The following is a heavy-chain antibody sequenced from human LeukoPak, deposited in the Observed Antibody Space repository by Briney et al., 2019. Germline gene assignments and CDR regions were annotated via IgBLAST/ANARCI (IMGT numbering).Heavy chain of an antibody. V-gene: IGHV4-39*01. CDR2: IYQSGTT. J-gene: IGHJ6*03. Sequence: SETLSLTCTVSGGSISSSSYYWSWIRQPPGKGLEWIGSIYQSGTTYYNPSLKSRVTISVDTSKNQFSLKLSSMTAADTAVYYCARPHGSGSYYTPSGMDVWGKGITVTVSS. CDR1: GGSISSSSYY. D-gene: IGHD3-10*01. CDR3: ARPHGSGSYYTPSGMDV.